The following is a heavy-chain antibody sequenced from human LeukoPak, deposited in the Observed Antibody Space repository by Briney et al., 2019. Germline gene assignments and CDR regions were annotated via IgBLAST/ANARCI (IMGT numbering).Heavy chain of an antibody. V-gene: IGHV3-7*03. Sequence: GGSLRLSCAASGFTFSNYWMSWVRQAPGKGLEWVANIKGDGSHKYYVDSVKGRFTISRDNAKSSVYLQMNTLRAEDTAVYYCATSADSSGNDWGQGTLVTVSS. CDR3: ATSADSSGND. D-gene: IGHD3-22*01. CDR2: IKGDGSHK. J-gene: IGHJ4*02. CDR1: GFTFSNYW.